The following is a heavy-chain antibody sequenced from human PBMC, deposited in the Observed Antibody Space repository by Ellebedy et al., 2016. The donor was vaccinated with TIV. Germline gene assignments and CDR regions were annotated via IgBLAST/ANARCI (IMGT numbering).Heavy chain of an antibody. J-gene: IGHJ4*02. CDR2: IKSDGSST. D-gene: IGHD6-6*01. Sequence: GESLKISCVASGFTFGRYRMHWVRQAPGNKLVWVSRIKSDGSSTTYADSVKGRFTTSRDNARNTLYLQMNSLTAADTAVYFCARDLGKSSYSSSPLDYWGQGTLVTVSS. CDR1: GFTFGRYR. V-gene: IGHV3-74*01. CDR3: ARDLGKSSYSSSPLDY.